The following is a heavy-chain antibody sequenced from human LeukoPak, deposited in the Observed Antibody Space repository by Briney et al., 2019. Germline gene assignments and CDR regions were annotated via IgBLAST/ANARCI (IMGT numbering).Heavy chain of an antibody. CDR1: GFTFSSYS. V-gene: IGHV3-48*01. J-gene: IGHJ4*02. CDR3: ARIPTYYDILTGRPH. CDR2: ISSSSSTI. D-gene: IGHD3-9*01. Sequence: GGSLRLSCAASGFTFSSYSMNWVRQAPGKGLEWVSYISSSSSTIYYADSVKGRFTISRDNAKNSLYLQMNSLRAEDTAVYYCARIPTYYDILTGRPHWGQGTLVTVSS.